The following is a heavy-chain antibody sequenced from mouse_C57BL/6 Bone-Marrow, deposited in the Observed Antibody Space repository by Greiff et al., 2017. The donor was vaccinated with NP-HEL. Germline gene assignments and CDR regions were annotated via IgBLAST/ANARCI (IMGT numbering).Heavy chain of an antibody. Sequence: VQLQQPGAELVKPGASVKLSCKASGYTFTSYWMQWVKQRPGQGLEWIGEIDPSDSDTNYNQKFKGKATLTVDTSSSTAYMQLSSLTSEDSAVYYCARYYDYDWFAYWGQGTLVTVSA. CDR3: ARYYDYDWFAY. CDR2: IDPSDSDT. D-gene: IGHD2-4*01. J-gene: IGHJ3*01. V-gene: IGHV1-50*01. CDR1: GYTFTSYW.